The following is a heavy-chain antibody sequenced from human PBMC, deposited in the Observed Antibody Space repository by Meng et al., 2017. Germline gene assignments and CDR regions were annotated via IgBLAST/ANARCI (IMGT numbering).Heavy chain of an antibody. V-gene: IGHV1-8*01. J-gene: IGHJ3*02. D-gene: IGHD3-22*01. CDR3: ARGLRGYYYGLGAFDI. CDR2: MNPNSGNT. CDR1: GYTFTSYD. Sequence: QGQSVQSRAEGKKPGTSVQVSCKASGYTFTSYDITWVRQATGQGLEWMGWMNPNSGNTGYAQKFQGRVTITRNTSISTAYMELSSLRSEDTAVYYCARGLRGYYYGLGAFDIWGQGTMVTVSS.